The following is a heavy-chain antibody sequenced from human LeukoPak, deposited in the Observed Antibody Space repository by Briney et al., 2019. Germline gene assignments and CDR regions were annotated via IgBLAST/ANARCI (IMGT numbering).Heavy chain of an antibody. Sequence: SETLSLTCTVSGGSVSSYYWSWIRQPPGKGLEWIGYIYYSGSTNYNPSLKSRLTISVDTSKNQFSLNLSSVTAEDTAVYYCARAPNYGDLDYWGQGTLVTVSS. D-gene: IGHD4-17*01. V-gene: IGHV4-59*02. J-gene: IGHJ4*02. CDR1: GGSVSSYY. CDR2: IYYSGST. CDR3: ARAPNYGDLDY.